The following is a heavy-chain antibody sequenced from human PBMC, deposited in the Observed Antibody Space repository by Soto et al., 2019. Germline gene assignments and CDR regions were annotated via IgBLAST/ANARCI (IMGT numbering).Heavy chain of an antibody. CDR1: GFTFSSYW. V-gene: IGHV3-7*01. Sequence: GGSLRLSCAASGFTFSSYWMSWVRQAPGKGLEWVANIKQDGSEKYYVDSVKGRFTISRDNAKNSLYLQMNSLRAEDTAVYYCARDKVEDIVVVPAAPDDAFDIWGQGTMVTVSS. CDR2: IKQDGSEK. D-gene: IGHD2-2*01. J-gene: IGHJ3*02. CDR3: ARDKVEDIVVVPAAPDDAFDI.